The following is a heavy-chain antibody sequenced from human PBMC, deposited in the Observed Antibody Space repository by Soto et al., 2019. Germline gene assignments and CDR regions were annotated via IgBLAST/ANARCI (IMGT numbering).Heavy chain of an antibody. CDR1: GGTFSSYA. CDR3: AGEALDLRFLGNRGFDP. D-gene: IGHD3-3*01. Sequence: ASVKVSCKASGGTFSSYAISWVRQAPGQGLAWMGGIIPIFGTANYAQKFKGRVTITADESTSTAYMELSSLRSEETVVYYWAGEALDLRFLGNRGFDPWGPGTLVTVPS. CDR2: IIPIFGTA. V-gene: IGHV1-69*13. J-gene: IGHJ5*02.